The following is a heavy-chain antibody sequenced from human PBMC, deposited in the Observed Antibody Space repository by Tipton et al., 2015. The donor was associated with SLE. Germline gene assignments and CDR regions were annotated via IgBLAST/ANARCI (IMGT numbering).Heavy chain of an antibody. D-gene: IGHD4-11*01. J-gene: IGHJ5*02. V-gene: IGHV4-61*02. Sequence: GLVKPSETLSLTCTVSGGSISSGSQYWSWIRQPAGKGLEWIGRIYSRGSMNYNLSLRSRVTISMDTSRNEFSLKLSSVTAADTAVYYCARDGDYSDSIYKWFDPWGQGTLVTVSS. CDR2: IYSRGSM. CDR3: ARDGDYSDSIYKWFDP. CDR1: GGSISSGSQY.